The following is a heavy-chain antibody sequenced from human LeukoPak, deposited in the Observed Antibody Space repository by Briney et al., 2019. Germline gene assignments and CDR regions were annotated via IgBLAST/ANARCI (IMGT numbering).Heavy chain of an antibody. CDR1: GGSISSSNW. Sequence: SGTLSLTCAVSGGSISSSNWWSWVRQPPGKGLEWIGEIYHSGSTNYNPSLKSRVTISLDKSKDQFSLKLSSVTAADTAVYYCASTDIVVVPAAIQESFDYWGQGTLVTVSS. J-gene: IGHJ4*02. D-gene: IGHD2-2*02. CDR2: IYHSGST. V-gene: IGHV4-4*02. CDR3: ASTDIVVVPAAIQESFDY.